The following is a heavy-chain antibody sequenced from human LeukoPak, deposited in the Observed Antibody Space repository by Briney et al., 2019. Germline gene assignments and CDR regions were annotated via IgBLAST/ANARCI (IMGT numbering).Heavy chain of an antibody. D-gene: IGHD6-25*01. J-gene: IGHJ4*02. CDR3: AREGGFYRPLDY. V-gene: IGHV4-4*02. CDR1: GGSVSSTNW. CDR2: VHLDGRT. Sequence: SETLSLTCGVSGGSVSSTNWWTWIRQPPGKGLEWIGEVHLDGRTNFNPSLKSRLTMSVDLSENHVSLKLTSVTAADTAVYHCAREGGFYRPLDYSGQGTLVTVAS.